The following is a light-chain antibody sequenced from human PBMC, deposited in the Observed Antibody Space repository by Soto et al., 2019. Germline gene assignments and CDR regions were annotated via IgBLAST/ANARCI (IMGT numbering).Light chain of an antibody. V-gene: IGKV1-12*01. CDR1: QGISSW. J-gene: IGKJ1*01. CDR3: QPANSFPWT. Sequence: DIQMTQSPSSVSASVGDRVTITCRASQGISSWLAWYQHKPGKAPKLLIYVASSLQSGVPSRFSGSGSGTDFNLTISSLQPEDFATYYCQPANSFPWTFGQGTKVEIK. CDR2: VAS.